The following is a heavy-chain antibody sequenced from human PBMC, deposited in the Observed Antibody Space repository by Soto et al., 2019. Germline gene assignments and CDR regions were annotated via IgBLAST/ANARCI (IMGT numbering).Heavy chain of an antibody. CDR2: IYYSGGT. D-gene: IGHD3-3*01. J-gene: IGHJ3*02. V-gene: IGHV4-59*01. CDR3: ARARGPRHFYDFWSGYPDAFAI. Sequence: SWNLALTSTVSGGCISSYYWSRIGQPPGKGLECIGYIYYSGGTSYNPSLKCRVTMSVDTSTNQFSLKLSHAHAADTAVYYCARARGPRHFYDFWSGYPDAFAIWG. CDR1: GGCISSYY.